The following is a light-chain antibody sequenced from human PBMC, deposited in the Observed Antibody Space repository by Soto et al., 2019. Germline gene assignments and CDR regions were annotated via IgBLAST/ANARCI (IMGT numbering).Light chain of an antibody. Sequence: DNQMTQSPSTLSASVGDRVTITCRASQSISNWLAWYQQKPGQAPKLLIYDASNLQGGVPSRFSGSGSGTEFTLTISGLQPDDFATYCCQQYDSFPRTFGQGTKVEIK. CDR1: QSISNW. CDR2: DAS. CDR3: QQYDSFPRT. V-gene: IGKV1-5*01. J-gene: IGKJ1*01.